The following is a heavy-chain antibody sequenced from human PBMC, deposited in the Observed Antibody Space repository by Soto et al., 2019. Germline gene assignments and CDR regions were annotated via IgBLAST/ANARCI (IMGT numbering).Heavy chain of an antibody. CDR3: ARQASYWQGGGGWFDP. V-gene: IGHV3-13*01. Sequence: EVQLVESGGGLVQPGGSLRLSCAASGFTFSTYDMHWVRQAPGKGLEWVSAIGTQHDAYYPDSVKGRFTTSRENAKNSFYFKVNGLRAGGTAGYYCARQASYWQGGGGWFDPWGQGTLVTVSS. J-gene: IGHJ5*02. CDR1: GFTFSTYD. D-gene: IGHD2-8*02. CDR2: IGTQHDA.